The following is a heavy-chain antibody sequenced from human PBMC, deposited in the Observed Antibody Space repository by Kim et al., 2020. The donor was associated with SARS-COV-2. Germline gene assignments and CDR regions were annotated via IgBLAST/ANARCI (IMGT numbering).Heavy chain of an antibody. V-gene: IGHV3-30*18. J-gene: IGHJ3*02. D-gene: IGHD3-16*01. CDR1: GFTFSSYG. Sequence: GGSLRLSCAASGFTFSSYGMHWVRQAPGKGLEWVAVISYDGSNKYYADSVKGRFTISRDNSKNTLYLQMNSLRAEDTAVYYCANDYVWGSDAAFDIWGQG. CDR2: ISYDGSNK. CDR3: ANDYVWGSDAAFDI.